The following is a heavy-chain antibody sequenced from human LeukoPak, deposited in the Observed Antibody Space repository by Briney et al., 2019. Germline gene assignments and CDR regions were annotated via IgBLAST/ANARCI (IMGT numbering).Heavy chain of an antibody. V-gene: IGHV1-18*04. CDR1: GYTFTSYG. Sequence: GASVKVSCKASGYTFTSYGISWVRQAPGQGLEWMGWISAYNGNTNYAQKLQGRVTMTTDTSTSTAYMELRSLRSDGTAVYYCARHSFDWLLPNSYFDYWGQGTLVTVSS. J-gene: IGHJ4*02. D-gene: IGHD3-9*01. CDR3: ARHSFDWLLPNSYFDY. CDR2: ISAYNGNT.